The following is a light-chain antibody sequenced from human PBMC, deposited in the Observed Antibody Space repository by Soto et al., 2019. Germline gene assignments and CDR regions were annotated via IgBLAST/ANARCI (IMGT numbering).Light chain of an antibody. Sequence: SLLTQSPGTLSLSPGERAPLSCRASQSVSTRYLAGYQQKPGQAPRLLIYGASIRAAGIQDRFSGSGSETDFTLTISRLEPEDCAVYYCHQFGRSPLAFTFGQGTKLAI. CDR1: QSVSTRY. CDR3: HQFGRSPLAFT. V-gene: IGKV3-20*01. J-gene: IGKJ2*01. CDR2: GAS.